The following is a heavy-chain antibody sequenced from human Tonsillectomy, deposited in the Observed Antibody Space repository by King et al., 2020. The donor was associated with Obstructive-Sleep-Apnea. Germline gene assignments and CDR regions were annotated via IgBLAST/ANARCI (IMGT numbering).Heavy chain of an antibody. Sequence: VTLKESGPALVKPTQTLTLTCTFSGFSLSTSGMCVSWIRQPPGKALEWLALIDWDDDKYYSTSLKTRLTISKDTSKNQVVLTMTNMDPVDTATYYCARRIYSSGWSYYFDYWGQGTLVTVSS. V-gene: IGHV2-70*01. J-gene: IGHJ4*02. CDR1: GFSLSTSGMC. CDR2: IDWDDDK. D-gene: IGHD6-19*01. CDR3: ARRIYSSGWSYYFDY.